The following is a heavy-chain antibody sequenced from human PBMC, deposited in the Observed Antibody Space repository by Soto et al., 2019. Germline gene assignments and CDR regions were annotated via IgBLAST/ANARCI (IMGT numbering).Heavy chain of an antibody. J-gene: IGHJ6*02. CDR2: IYSGGII. CDR1: GFIVSTSY. Sequence: PGGSLRLSCAASGFIVSTSYMGWVRQAPGKGLEWVSDIYSGGIIDYADSVKGRFTISRDNSKNTLYLQMNSLRAEDTAVYYCARDLRRLELVAPVFNANYYFYYGMDVWGQGTTFTVSS. V-gene: IGHV3-53*01. D-gene: IGHD1-7*01. CDR3: ARDLRRLELVAPVFNANYYFYYGMDV.